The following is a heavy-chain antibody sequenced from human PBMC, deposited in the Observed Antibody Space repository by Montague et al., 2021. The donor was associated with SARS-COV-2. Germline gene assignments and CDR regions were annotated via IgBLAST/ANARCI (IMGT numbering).Heavy chain of an antibody. Sequence: SETLSLTCTVPGGSISSSSYYWGWIRQPPGKGLEWIGSIYYSGSTYYNPSLKSRVTISVDTSKNQFSLKLSSVTAADTAVYYCARAGRQQLVRLSGMDVWGQGTTVTVSS. CDR1: GGSISSSSYY. CDR2: IYYSGST. CDR3: ARAGRQQLVRLSGMDV. J-gene: IGHJ6*02. V-gene: IGHV4-39*07. D-gene: IGHD6-13*01.